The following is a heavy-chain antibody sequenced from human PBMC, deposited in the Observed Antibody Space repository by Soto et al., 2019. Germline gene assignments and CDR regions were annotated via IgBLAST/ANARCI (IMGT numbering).Heavy chain of an antibody. CDR1: GFTFDDYA. V-gene: IGHV3-9*01. CDR2: ISWNSGSI. D-gene: IGHD3-3*01. J-gene: IGHJ4*02. CDR3: AKDTTYYDFWSAPGD. Sequence: EVQLVESGGGLVQPGRSLRHSCAASGFTFDDYAMHWVRQAPGKGLEWVSGISWNSGSIGYADSVKGRFTISRDNAKNSLYLQMNSLRAEDTALYYCAKDTTYYDFWSAPGDWGQGTLVTVSS.